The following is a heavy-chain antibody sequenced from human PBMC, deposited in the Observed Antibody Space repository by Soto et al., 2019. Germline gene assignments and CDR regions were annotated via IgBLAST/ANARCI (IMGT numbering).Heavy chain of an antibody. D-gene: IGHD5-12*01. Sequence: EVQLLESGGGFVQPGGSLRLSCAASGFTFSNYAMTWVRQAPGKGLEWVSAITSTGSSTYYAYSVKGRFTISRDNSKNPLFLQINSLRAVDTAVYYCARGAEGYVVSSLDFWGQGTLVYVAS. V-gene: IGHV3-23*01. CDR1: GFTFSNYA. CDR3: ARGAEGYVVSSLDF. J-gene: IGHJ4*02. CDR2: ITSTGSST.